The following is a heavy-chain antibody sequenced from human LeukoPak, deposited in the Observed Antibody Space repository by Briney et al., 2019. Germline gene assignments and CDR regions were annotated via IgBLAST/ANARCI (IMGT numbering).Heavy chain of an antibody. V-gene: IGHV3-7*01. CDR2: MKGDGSEI. CDR3: ASSPPLWGYAGSSFDY. Sequence: PGGSLRLSCAASGFIFRTYWMTWVRQAPGKGLEWVANMKGDGSEIHYVDSVKGRFTISRDNAKNSLYLQMNSLRAEDTAMYYCASSPPLWGYAGSSFDYWGQGTLVTVSS. J-gene: IGHJ4*02. D-gene: IGHD3-10*01. CDR1: GFIFRTYW.